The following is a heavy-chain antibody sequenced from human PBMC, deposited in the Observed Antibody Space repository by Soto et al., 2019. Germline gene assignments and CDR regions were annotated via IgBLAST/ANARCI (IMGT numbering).Heavy chain of an antibody. J-gene: IGHJ4*02. D-gene: IGHD3-10*01. CDR1: GFTFSSYA. CDR3: ARNGEFDY. CDR2: ISYDGSNK. V-gene: IGHV3-30-3*01. Sequence: GGSLRLSCAASGFTFSSYAMHWVRQAPGKGLEWVAVISYDGSNKYYADSVKGRFTISRDNSKNTLYLQMNSLRAEDTAVYYCARNGEFDYWGQGTLVTVSS.